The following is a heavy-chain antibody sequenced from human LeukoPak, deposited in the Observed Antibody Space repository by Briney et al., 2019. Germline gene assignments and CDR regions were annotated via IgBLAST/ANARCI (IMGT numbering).Heavy chain of an antibody. CDR3: ASRANYHGSGSYYNETDY. J-gene: IGHJ4*02. V-gene: IGHV1-8*01. D-gene: IGHD3-10*01. Sequence: ASVKVSCKASGYTFTSYDINWVRQATGQGREWMGWMNPNSGNTGYAQKFQGRVTMTRNTSISTAYMELSSLRAEDTAVYYCASRANYHGSGSYYNETDYWGQGTLVTVSS. CDR2: MNPNSGNT. CDR1: GYTFTSYD.